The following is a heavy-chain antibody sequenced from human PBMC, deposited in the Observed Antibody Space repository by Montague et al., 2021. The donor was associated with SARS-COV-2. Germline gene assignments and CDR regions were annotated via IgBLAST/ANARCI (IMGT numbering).Heavy chain of an antibody. CDR3: GRGVVAATPVVDY. CDR2: IYASGGT. D-gene: IGHD2-15*01. CDR1: GDSISSFY. Sequence: SETLSLTCTASGDSISSFYWNWIRQPAGKGLEWIGRIYASGGTNYNPSLKSRVTMSVDTSKNQFSLKLNSVTAADTAVYYCGRGVVAATPVVDYWGQGTLVTVSS. J-gene: IGHJ4*02. V-gene: IGHV4-4*07.